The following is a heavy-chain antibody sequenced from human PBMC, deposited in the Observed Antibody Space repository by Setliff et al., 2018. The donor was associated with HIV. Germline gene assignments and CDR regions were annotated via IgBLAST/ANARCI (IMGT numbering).Heavy chain of an antibody. CDR2: INVGNGDT. CDR3: ARGALLAVFDFDH. V-gene: IGHV1-3*01. Sequence: ASVKVSCKASGYTFTTYSLHWVRQAPGHSLEWMGWINVGNGDTKYSQEFQGRITITTDTSANTGYMELSSLRSDDTAVYFCARGALLAVFDFDHWGHGTLVTVSS. D-gene: IGHD3-10*01. J-gene: IGHJ4*01. CDR1: GYTFTTYS.